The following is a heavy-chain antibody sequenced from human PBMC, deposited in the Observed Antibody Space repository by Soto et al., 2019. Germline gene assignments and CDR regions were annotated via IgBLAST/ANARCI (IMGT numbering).Heavy chain of an antibody. Sequence: SETLSLSCTGSGGSISRYYWSWIRQPPGKGLEWIGYIYYSGSTNYNPSLKSRVTISVDTSKNQFSLKLSAVTSADAAVYSCALYGCHCLVRDLLYFWGQGT. CDR1: GGSISRYY. CDR3: ALYGCHCLVRDLLYF. D-gene: IGHD6-6*01. J-gene: IGHJ1*01. CDR2: IYYSGST. V-gene: IGHV4-59*08.